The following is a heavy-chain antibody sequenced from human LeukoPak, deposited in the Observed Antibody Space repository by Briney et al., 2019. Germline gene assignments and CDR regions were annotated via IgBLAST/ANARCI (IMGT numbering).Heavy chain of an antibody. CDR2: MNPNSGNT. CDR1: GYTFTSYV. CDR3: ARGRDWVSGSLYYYYYYMDV. V-gene: IGHV1-8*01. J-gene: IGHJ6*03. Sequence: ASVKVSCKASGYTFTSYVINWVRQATGQGLEWMGWMNPNSGNTGYAQKFQGRVTMTRNTSISTAYMELSSLRSEDTAVYYCARGRDWVSGSLYYYYYYMDVWGKGTTVTISS. D-gene: IGHD3-10*01.